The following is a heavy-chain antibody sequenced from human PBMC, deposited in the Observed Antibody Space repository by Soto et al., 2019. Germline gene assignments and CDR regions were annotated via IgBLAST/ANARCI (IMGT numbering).Heavy chain of an antibody. J-gene: IGHJ6*02. Sequence: SVKVSCKASGGTFSSYAISWVRQAPGQGLEWMGGIIPIFGTANYAQKFQGRVTITADESTSTAYMELSSLRSEDTAVYYCARDGYCSSTSCLYYYYYYGMDGWGQGTAVTVSS. CDR1: GGTFSSYA. V-gene: IGHV1-69*13. CDR2: IIPIFGTA. CDR3: ARDGYCSSTSCLYYYYYYGMDG. D-gene: IGHD2-2*01.